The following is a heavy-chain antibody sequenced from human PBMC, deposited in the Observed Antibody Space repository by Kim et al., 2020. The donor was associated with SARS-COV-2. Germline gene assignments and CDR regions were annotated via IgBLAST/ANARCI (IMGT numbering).Heavy chain of an antibody. V-gene: IGHV3-74*01. CDR1: GFTFSKYW. CDR2: VNSDGTST. J-gene: IGHJ4*01. Sequence: GGSLRLSCAASGFTFSKYWMHWVRQAPGKGLVWVSRVNSDGTSTNYADSVRGRFTISRDNAKNTLFLQMNSLRAEDTAVYYCARDRYYDNSDDYQYYFD. D-gene: IGHD3-22*01. CDR3: ARDRYYDNSDDYQYYFD.